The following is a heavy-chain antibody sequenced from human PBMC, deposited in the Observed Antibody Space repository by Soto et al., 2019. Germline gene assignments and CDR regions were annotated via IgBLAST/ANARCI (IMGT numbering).Heavy chain of an antibody. D-gene: IGHD3-10*01. Sequence: GGSLRLSCAASGFTFSSYAMSWVRQAPGKGLEWVSAISGSGCSTYYADSVKGRFTISRDNSKNTLYLQMNSLRAEDTAVYYCANLLYGSGSYYSLATDYWGQGTLVTVSS. J-gene: IGHJ4*02. CDR1: GFTFSSYA. V-gene: IGHV3-23*01. CDR2: ISGSGCST. CDR3: ANLLYGSGSYYSLATDY.